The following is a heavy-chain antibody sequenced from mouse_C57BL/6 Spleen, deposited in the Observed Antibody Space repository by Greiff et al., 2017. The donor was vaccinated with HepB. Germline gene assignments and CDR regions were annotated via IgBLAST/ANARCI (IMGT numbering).Heavy chain of an antibody. V-gene: IGHV14-4*01. J-gene: IGHJ3*01. CDR3: TTPYGYSFAY. D-gene: IGHD2-2*01. CDR2: IDPEDGDT. CDR1: GFNIKDDY. Sequence: EVQLQQSGAELVRPGASVKLSCTASGFNIKDDYMHWVKQRPEQGLEWIGWIDPEDGDTEYASKFQGKATITADTSSNTDYLQLSSLTSDDTAVYYCTTPYGYSFAYWGQGTLVTVSA.